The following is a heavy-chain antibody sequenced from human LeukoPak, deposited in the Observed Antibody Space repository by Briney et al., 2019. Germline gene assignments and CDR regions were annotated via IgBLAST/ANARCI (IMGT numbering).Heavy chain of an antibody. CDR3: AREVTNDAFDI. D-gene: IGHD4-17*01. V-gene: IGHV3-33*01. CDR2: IWYDGSNK. Sequence: GGSLRLSRAASGFTFSTYGMHWVRQAPGKGLEWVAFIWYDGSNKYYADSVKGRFTISRDNSKNTLFLQMNSLRAEDTAVYYCAREVTNDAFDIWGQGTRVTVSS. CDR1: GFTFSTYG. J-gene: IGHJ3*02.